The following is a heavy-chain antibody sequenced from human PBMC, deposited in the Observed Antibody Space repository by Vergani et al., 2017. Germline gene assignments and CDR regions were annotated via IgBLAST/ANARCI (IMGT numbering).Heavy chain of an antibody. J-gene: IGHJ4*02. Sequence: QITLKESGPTLVKPTQTLTLTCTFSGFSLSTSGVGVGWIRQPPGKALEWLALIYWDDDKRYSPSLKSRLTITKDTSKNQVVLTMTNMDPVDTATYYCADYDIAVAGTLFIDYWGQGTLVTVSS. D-gene: IGHD6-19*01. CDR3: ADYDIAVAGTLFIDY. CDR2: IYWDDDK. CDR1: GFSLSTSGVG. V-gene: IGHV2-5*02.